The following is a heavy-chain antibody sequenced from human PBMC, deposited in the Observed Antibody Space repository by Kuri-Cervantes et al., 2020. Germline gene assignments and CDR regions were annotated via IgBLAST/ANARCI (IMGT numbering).Heavy chain of an antibody. J-gene: IGHJ6*03. Sequence: ASVKVSCKASGYTFTGYYMHWVRQAPGQGLEWMGWINPNSGGTNYAQKFQGWVTMTRDTSISTAYMELSRLRSDDTAVYYCAKDPPDTVAGGYYYYYMDVWGKGTTVTVSS. CDR2: INPNSGGT. CDR1: GYTFTGYY. CDR3: AKDPPDTVAGGYYYYYMDV. V-gene: IGHV1-2*04. D-gene: IGHD4-11*01.